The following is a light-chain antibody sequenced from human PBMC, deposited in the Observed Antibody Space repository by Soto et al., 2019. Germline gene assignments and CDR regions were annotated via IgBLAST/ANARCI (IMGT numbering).Light chain of an antibody. V-gene: IGLV2-14*01. Sequence: QSAPTQPASASGSPGQSITISCTGTSSDVGGYHYVSWYQQHPGKAPKLMIYDVSDRPSGVSTRFSGSKSGYTASLTISGLQAEDEADYFCSSYTSSSTRVFGGGTKLTVL. CDR2: DVS. CDR1: SSDVGGYHY. CDR3: SSYTSSSTRV. J-gene: IGLJ3*02.